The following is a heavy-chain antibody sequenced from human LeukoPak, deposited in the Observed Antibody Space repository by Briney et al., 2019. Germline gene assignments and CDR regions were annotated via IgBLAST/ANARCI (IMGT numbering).Heavy chain of an antibody. J-gene: IGHJ4*02. D-gene: IGHD2-8*01. Sequence: GGSLRLSCAASGFTFSSYGTHWVRQAPGKGLEWVSSISSSSYIYYADSVKGRFTISRDNAKNSLYLQMNSLRAEDTAVYYCARDRFGVGVDYWGQGTLVTVSS. CDR2: ISSSSYI. CDR1: GFTFSSYG. CDR3: ARDRFGVGVDY. V-gene: IGHV3-21*01.